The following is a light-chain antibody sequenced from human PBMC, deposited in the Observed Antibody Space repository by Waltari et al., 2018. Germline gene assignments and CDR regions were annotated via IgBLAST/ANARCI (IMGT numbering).Light chain of an antibody. CDR3: QQYYNTPYT. J-gene: IGKJ2*01. CDR2: WAS. Sequence: DIVMTQSPDSLAVSLGEPATISCQSSPGLSFTSHNKNYLAWYQQKPGQPPKLLLYWASTRESGVPDRFSGSGSGTDFTLTIFSLQAEDVAVYYCQQYYNTPYTFGRGTKVEI. CDR1: PGLSFTSHNKNY. V-gene: IGKV4-1*01.